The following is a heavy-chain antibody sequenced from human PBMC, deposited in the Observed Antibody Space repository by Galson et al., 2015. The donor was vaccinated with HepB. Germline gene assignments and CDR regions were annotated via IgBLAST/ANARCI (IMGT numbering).Heavy chain of an antibody. Sequence: SLRLSCAASGFTFSSYAMSWVRQAPGKGLEWVSAISGSGGSTYYADSVKGRFTISRDNSKNTLYLQMNSLRAEDTAVYYCAKVRRGYCSSTSCYGAAFDIWGQGTMVTVSS. D-gene: IGHD2-2*01. CDR1: GFTFSSYA. CDR2: ISGSGGST. CDR3: AKVRRGYCSSTSCYGAAFDI. J-gene: IGHJ3*02. V-gene: IGHV3-23*01.